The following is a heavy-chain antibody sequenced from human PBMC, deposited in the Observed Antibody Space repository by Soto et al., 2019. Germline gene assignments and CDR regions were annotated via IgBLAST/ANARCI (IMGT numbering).Heavy chain of an antibody. CDR1: GYTFTSYG. Sequence: QVQLVQSGAEVKKPGASVKVSCKASGYTFTSYGISWVRQAPGQGLEWMGWISAYNGNTNYAQKLQGRVTMTTDTSTCTAYMELRSLGSDDTAVYYCARTGYCSGGSCYSARGAYYYYYGMDVWGQGTTVTVSS. CDR2: ISAYNGNT. CDR3: ARTGYCSGGSCYSARGAYYYYYGMDV. D-gene: IGHD2-15*01. V-gene: IGHV1-18*01. J-gene: IGHJ6*02.